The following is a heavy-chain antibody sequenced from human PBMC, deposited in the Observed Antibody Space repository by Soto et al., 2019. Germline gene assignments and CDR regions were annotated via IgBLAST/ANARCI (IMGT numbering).Heavy chain of an antibody. CDR3: ASEYSSSSRYGMDV. CDR2: INPSGGST. D-gene: IGHD6-6*01. Sequence: QVQLVQSGAEVKKPGASVKVSCKASGYSLTSYYMHWVRQAPGQGLEWMGIINPSGGSTSYAQKSQGRVTRTRDTSTSTVYMELSSLRSEDTAVYYCASEYSSSSRYGMDVWGQGTTVTVSS. CDR1: GYSLTSYY. V-gene: IGHV1-46*01. J-gene: IGHJ6*02.